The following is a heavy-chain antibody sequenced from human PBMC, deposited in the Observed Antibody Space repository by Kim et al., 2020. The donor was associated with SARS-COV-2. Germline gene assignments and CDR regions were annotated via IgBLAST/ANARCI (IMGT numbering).Heavy chain of an antibody. D-gene: IGHD2-2*01. J-gene: IGHJ4*02. V-gene: IGHV4-34*01. Sequence: NPSLRSRVTISVEPSKNQFVLKLSSVTAADTAVYYCAIYCSSTSCLLDYWGQGTLVTVSS. CDR3: AIYCSSTSCLLDY.